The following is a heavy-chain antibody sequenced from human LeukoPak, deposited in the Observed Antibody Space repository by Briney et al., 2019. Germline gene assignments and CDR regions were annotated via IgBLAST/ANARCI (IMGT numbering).Heavy chain of an antibody. D-gene: IGHD3-3*01. Sequence: PGGSLRLSCAASGFTFSNYAMNWVRQAPGKGLVWVSTISGSGGNTYYADSVKGRFTISRDNSKNTLYLQVNSLRAEDTAVYYCAKSGVDRFWSGQYYFDYWGQGTLVTVSS. CDR2: ISGSGGNT. V-gene: IGHV3-23*01. CDR1: GFTFSNYA. CDR3: AKSGVDRFWSGQYYFDY. J-gene: IGHJ4*02.